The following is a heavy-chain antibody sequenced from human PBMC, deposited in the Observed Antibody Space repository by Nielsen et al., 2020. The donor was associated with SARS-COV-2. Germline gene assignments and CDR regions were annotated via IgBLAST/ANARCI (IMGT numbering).Heavy chain of an antibody. J-gene: IGHJ4*02. CDR3: ARGRGTD. V-gene: IGHV3-48*01. Sequence: GGSLRLSCADSGFTFSSYSMNWVRQAPGKGLEWVSYISSGSSTIYYADSVKGRFTISRDNAKNSLFLQMNSLRAEDTAVYYCARGRGTDWGQGTLVTVSS. CDR2: ISSGSSTI. D-gene: IGHD3-16*01. CDR1: GFTFSSYS.